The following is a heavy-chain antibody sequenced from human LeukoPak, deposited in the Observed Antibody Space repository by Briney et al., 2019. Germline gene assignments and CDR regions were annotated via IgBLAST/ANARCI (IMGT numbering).Heavy chain of an antibody. Sequence: ASVKVSCKASGYTFTSYYIHWVRQAPGQGLEWMGIINPSGGSTTYAQNFQGRVTMTSDTSTSTVYMDLSSLRSDDTAVYYCARHYLGYCSSTSCQNYYYYYGMDVWGQGTTVTVSS. CDR1: GYTFTSYY. CDR2: INPSGGST. D-gene: IGHD2-2*01. J-gene: IGHJ6*02. V-gene: IGHV1-46*01. CDR3: ARHYLGYCSSTSCQNYYYYYGMDV.